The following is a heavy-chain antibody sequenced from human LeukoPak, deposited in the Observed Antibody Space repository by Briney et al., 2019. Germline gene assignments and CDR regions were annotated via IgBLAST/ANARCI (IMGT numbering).Heavy chain of an antibody. CDR1: GFTFGHFA. J-gene: IGHJ4*02. V-gene: IGHV3-30*04. CDR2: ISYDGNVT. Sequence: GRSLRLSCAASGFTFGHFAMHWVRQAPDMRLEWVALISYDGNVTDYADSVKGRFSISRDNSKTTLFLQMNRLRVDDTAVYYCATYGRYTGPFDYWGQGTRVTVSA. CDR3: ATYGRYTGPFDY. D-gene: IGHD1-26*01.